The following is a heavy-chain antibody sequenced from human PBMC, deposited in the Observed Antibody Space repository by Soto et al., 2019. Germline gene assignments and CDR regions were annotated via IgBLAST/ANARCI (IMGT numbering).Heavy chain of an antibody. CDR1: GFTFSNVW. J-gene: IGHJ4*02. Sequence: EGQLVESGGCVVKPGGSLRLSCAASGFTFSNVWMNWVRQAPGKGLEWVGRIKSKLDGETIDYAAPVKGRFTISRDDSKNMLYLQRNSLKTEDTGVYYCTPLALKYNSDWYEFSDWGQGTLVTVSS. CDR3: TPLALKYNSDWYEFSD. V-gene: IGHV3-15*07. D-gene: IGHD6-19*01. CDR2: IKSKLDGETI.